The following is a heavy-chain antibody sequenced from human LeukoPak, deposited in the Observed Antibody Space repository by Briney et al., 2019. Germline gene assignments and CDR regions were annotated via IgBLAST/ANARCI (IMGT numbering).Heavy chain of an antibody. CDR1: GGTFSSYA. CDR3: AVSTGYCSGGSCPLNFDY. CDR2: IIPIFGIA. D-gene: IGHD2-15*01. Sequence: ASVKVSCKASGGTFSSYAISWVRQAPGRGLEWMGRIIPIFGIANYAQKFQGRVTITADKSTSTAYMELSSLRSEDTAVYYCAVSTGYCSGGSCPLNFDYWGQGTLVTVSS. V-gene: IGHV1-69*04. J-gene: IGHJ4*02.